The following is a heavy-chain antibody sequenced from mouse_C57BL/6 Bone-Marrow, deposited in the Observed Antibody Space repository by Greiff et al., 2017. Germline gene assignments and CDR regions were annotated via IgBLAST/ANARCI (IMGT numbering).Heavy chain of an antibody. V-gene: IGHV14-2*01. Sequence: EVQLQQSGAELVKPGASVKLSCTASGFNIKDYYIHWVKQRTEQGLSWIGRIDPEDGETKYAPKFQDKVTITADTSSNTAYLQLSSLTSEDTAVYYGTSSIIYYGTNYWGQGTTLTVSS. J-gene: IGHJ2*01. CDR3: TSSIIYYGTNY. CDR1: GFNIKDYY. CDR2: IDPEDGET. D-gene: IGHD1-1*01.